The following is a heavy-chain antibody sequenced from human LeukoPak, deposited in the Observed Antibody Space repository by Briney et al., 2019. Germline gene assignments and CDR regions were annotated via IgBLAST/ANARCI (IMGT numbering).Heavy chain of an antibody. V-gene: IGHV4-34*01. Sequence: SETLSLTCAVYGGSFSDYYWSWIRQPPGKGLEWIGEINHSGSTNYNPSLKSRVTISVDTSKNQFSLKVTSVTAADTAVYSCARLPFNSGYEYFDYWGQGILVTVSS. J-gene: IGHJ4*02. CDR2: INHSGST. CDR1: GGSFSDYY. D-gene: IGHD5-12*01. CDR3: ARLPFNSGYEYFDY.